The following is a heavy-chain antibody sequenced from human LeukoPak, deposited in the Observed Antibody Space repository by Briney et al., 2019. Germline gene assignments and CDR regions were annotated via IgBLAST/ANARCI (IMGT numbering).Heavy chain of an antibody. CDR3: ARGLGDILTGYTDY. CDR1: GGSISSGGYY. CDR2: IWPGGTI. Sequence: SETLSFTCTVSGGSISSGGYYWSWIRQPTGKGLEWIGYIWPGGTIYYNSSLKSRVTISVDRSKNQFSLRLNSVTAADTAVYYCARGLGDILTGYTDYWGQGTLVSVSS. D-gene: IGHD3-9*01. J-gene: IGHJ4*02. V-gene: IGHV4-30-2*01.